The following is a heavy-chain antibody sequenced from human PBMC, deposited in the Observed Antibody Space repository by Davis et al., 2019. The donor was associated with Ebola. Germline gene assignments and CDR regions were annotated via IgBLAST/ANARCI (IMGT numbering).Heavy chain of an antibody. D-gene: IGHD6-19*01. CDR1: GGSVSRSSDF. CDR3: ANSGWPQYPYNWFDP. Sequence: SETLSLTCTVSGGSVSRSSDFWSWLRQPPGKELEWIGNIYYSGDTYYNPSLKSRVTISVDTSKNQFSLKLSSVTAADAAVYYCANSGWPQYPYNWFDPWGQGTLVTGSS. CDR2: IYYSGDT. V-gene: IGHV4-39*01. J-gene: IGHJ5*02.